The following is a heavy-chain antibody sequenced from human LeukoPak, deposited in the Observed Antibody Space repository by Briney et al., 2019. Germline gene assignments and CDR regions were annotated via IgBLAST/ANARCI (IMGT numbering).Heavy chain of an antibody. CDR3: ARSVAVDYYGSGSYYDY. CDR1: GFTFSSYG. CDR2: ISSDSSTI. J-gene: IGHJ4*02. Sequence: GGSLRLSCAASGFTFSSYGMNWVRQAPGKGLEWVSYISSDSSTIYYADSVKGRFTISRDNAKNSLYLQMNSLRAEDTAVYYCARSVAVDYYGSGSYYDYWGQGTLVTVSS. V-gene: IGHV3-48*04. D-gene: IGHD3-10*01.